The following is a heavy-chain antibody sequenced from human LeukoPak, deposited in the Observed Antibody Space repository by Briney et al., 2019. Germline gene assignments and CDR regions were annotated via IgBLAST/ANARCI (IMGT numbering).Heavy chain of an antibody. Sequence: GGSLRLSCAASGFTFSSYEMNWVRQAPGKGLEWVSYISSSGSTIYYADSVKGRFTISRDNAKNSLYLQMNSLRAEDTAVYYCAREGADKCSSTSCYPGGYYYYGMDVWGKGTTATVSS. J-gene: IGHJ6*04. D-gene: IGHD2-2*01. CDR2: ISSSGSTI. V-gene: IGHV3-48*03. CDR3: AREGADKCSSTSCYPGGYYYYGMDV. CDR1: GFTFSSYE.